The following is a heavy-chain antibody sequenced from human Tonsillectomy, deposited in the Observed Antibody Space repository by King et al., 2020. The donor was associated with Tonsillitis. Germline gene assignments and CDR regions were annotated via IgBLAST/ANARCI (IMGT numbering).Heavy chain of an antibody. CDR2: VSAYNYHT. V-gene: IGHV1-18*01. CDR1: GYTFTNYG. D-gene: IGHD2-2*01. J-gene: IGHJ4*02. CDR3: ARERDIVVVPAAPYDY. Sequence: QLVQSGADVKKPGASVKVSCKASGYTFTNYGIRWVRQAPGQGLEWMAWVSAYNYHTNYAPKFQGRVTLTTDTSTSTAYMELRSLTSDDTAVYYCARERDIVVVPAAPYDYWGQGTLVTVSS.